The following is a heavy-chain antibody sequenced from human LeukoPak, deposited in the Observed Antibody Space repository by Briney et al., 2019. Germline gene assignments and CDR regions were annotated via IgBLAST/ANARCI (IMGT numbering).Heavy chain of an antibody. Sequence: GGSLRLSCAASGFTFSSYWMSWVRQAPGKGLEWVSSISSSSSYIYYADSVKGRFTISRDNAKNSLYLQMNSLRAEDTAVYYCAMATRNYYYYGMDVWGQGTTVTVSS. D-gene: IGHD5-12*01. J-gene: IGHJ6*02. CDR3: AMATRNYYYYGMDV. CDR1: GFTFSSYW. CDR2: ISSSSSYI. V-gene: IGHV3-21*01.